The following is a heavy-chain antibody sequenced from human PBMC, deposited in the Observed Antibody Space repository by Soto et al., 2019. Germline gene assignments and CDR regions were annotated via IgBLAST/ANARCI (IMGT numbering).Heavy chain of an antibody. CDR3: ARVVRYFDTPYGMDV. J-gene: IGHJ6*02. V-gene: IGHV3-23*04. D-gene: IGHD3-9*01. Sequence: VQLVESGEGLVQPGGSLKLSCAASGFTFSNYAMSWVRQAPGKGLEWVSGIGGSGSNTYYADSVKGRFTISRDNSKNTLFLQMNSLRAEDTAEYYCARVVRYFDTPYGMDVWGQGTTVTVSS. CDR2: IGGSGSNT. CDR1: GFTFSNYA.